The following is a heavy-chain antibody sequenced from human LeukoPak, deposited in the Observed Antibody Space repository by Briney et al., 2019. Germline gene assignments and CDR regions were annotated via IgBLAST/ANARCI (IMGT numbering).Heavy chain of an antibody. J-gene: IGHJ6*03. CDR3: ARGGAAPTPYYYYYYMDV. V-gene: IGHV3-53*01. D-gene: IGHD6-13*01. CDR1: GFTVSRNY. Sequence: PGGSLRLSCGACGFTVSRNYMSRVRQAPAKAVEGVSVIYSGGSTYYADSVKGRFTISRDNSKNTLYLQMNSLKAEDTAVYYCARGGAAPTPYYYYYYMDVWGKGTTVTVSS. CDR2: IYSGGST.